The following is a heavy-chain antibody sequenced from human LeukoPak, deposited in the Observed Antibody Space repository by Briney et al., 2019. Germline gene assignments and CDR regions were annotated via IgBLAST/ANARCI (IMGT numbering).Heavy chain of an antibody. D-gene: IGHD3-22*01. J-gene: IGHJ5*02. CDR2: IKPDGSAQ. CDR1: GFTFRNYVSG. Sequence: GGSLRLSCAASGFTFRNYVSGFTFRNYAMNWVRQAPGKGLEWVATIKPDGSAQYYVDSVKGRFTISRDNAKNSLFLQINSLRAEDTAVYYCANGGTYSSGPWGQGTLVTVSS. CDR3: ANGGTYSSGP. V-gene: IGHV3-7*01.